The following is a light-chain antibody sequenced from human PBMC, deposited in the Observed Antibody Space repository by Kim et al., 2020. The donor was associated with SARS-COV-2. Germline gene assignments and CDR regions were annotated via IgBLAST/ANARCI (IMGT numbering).Light chain of an antibody. CDR2: DVS. J-gene: IGKJ5*01. CDR1: QSVSSY. V-gene: IGKV3-11*01. CDR3: QQRRDWPPT. Sequence: EIVLTQSPATLSLSPGERATLSCRASQSVSSYLGWYQQKPGQAPRLLMYDVSNRATGIPARFSGSGSGTDFTLTISSLEPEDFAVYYCQQRRDWPPTFGQGTRLEIK.